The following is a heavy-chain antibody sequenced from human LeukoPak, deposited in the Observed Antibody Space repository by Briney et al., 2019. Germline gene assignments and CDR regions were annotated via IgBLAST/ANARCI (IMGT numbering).Heavy chain of an antibody. V-gene: IGHV4-59*01. CDR3: ARWIPSGSSFDY. J-gene: IGHJ4*02. CDR2: IYYSGST. CDR1: GGSISSNY. D-gene: IGHD2-15*01. Sequence: PSETLSLTCTVSGGSISSNYWSWIRQPPGKGLEWIGYIYYSGSTYYNPSLKSRVTISAETSKHQFSLRLNSVTAADTAMYYCARWIPSGSSFDYWGQGNLVTVSS.